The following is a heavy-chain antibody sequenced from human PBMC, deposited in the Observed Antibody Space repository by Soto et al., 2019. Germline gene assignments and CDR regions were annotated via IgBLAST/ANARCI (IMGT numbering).Heavy chain of an antibody. V-gene: IGHV3-23*01. CDR2: ISGSGGTT. CDR3: AKDEYYYSRSGYYIFDS. J-gene: IGHJ4*02. Sequence: PGGSLRLSCAASGFTFSNYAIAWVRQAPGKGLEWVSGISGSGGTTYYADSVKGRFTISRDNSKKTLYLQMNSLRPEDTALYYCAKDEYYYSRSGYYIFDSWGQGTLVTVSS. CDR1: GFTFSNYA. D-gene: IGHD3-22*01.